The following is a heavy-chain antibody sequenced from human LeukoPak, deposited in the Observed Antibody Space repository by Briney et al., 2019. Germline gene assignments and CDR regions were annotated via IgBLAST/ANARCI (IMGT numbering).Heavy chain of an antibody. J-gene: IGHJ4*02. V-gene: IGHV3-66*01. CDR2: IYSGGIT. CDR1: GFTVTTNY. Sequence: PGGSLRLSCAASGFTVTTNYMSWVRQAPGKGLEWVSVIYSGGITYYADSVKGRFTISRDNAKNTLYLQMNSLRAEDTAVYYCARTLYYFDYWGQGTLVTVSS. CDR3: ARTLYYFDY.